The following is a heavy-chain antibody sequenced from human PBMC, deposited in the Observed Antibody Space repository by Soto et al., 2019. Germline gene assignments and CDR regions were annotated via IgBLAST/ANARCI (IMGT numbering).Heavy chain of an antibody. CDR2: ISGSGGST. Sequence: GGSLRFSCAASGFTFSSYAMSWVRQAPGKGLEWVSAISGSGGSTYYADSVKGRFTISRDNSKNTLYLQMNSLRAEDTAVYYCAKHPVVVPAADDAFDIWGQGTMVTVSS. CDR1: GFTFSSYA. J-gene: IGHJ3*02. CDR3: AKHPVVVPAADDAFDI. V-gene: IGHV3-23*01. D-gene: IGHD2-2*01.